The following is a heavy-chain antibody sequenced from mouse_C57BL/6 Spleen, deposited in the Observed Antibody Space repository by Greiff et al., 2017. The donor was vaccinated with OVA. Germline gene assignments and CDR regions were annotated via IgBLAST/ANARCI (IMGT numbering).Heavy chain of an antibody. CDR3: ARMGLRQDWYFDV. Sequence: EVKLVESGGGLVKPGGSLKLSCAASGFTFSDYGMHWVRQAPEKGLEWVAYISSGSSTIYYADTVKGRFTISRDNAKNTLFLQMTRLRSEDTAMYYCARMGLRQDWYFDVWGTGTTVTVSS. CDR2: ISSGSSTI. V-gene: IGHV5-17*01. D-gene: IGHD2-4*01. J-gene: IGHJ1*03. CDR1: GFTFSDYG.